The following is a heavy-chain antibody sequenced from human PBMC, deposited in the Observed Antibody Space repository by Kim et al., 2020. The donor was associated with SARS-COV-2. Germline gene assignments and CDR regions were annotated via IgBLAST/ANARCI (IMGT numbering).Heavy chain of an antibody. J-gene: IGHJ5*02. CDR1: GGSFSGYY. D-gene: IGHD6-19*01. V-gene: IGHV4-34*01. Sequence: SETLSLTCAVYGGSFSGYYWSWIRQPPGKGLEWIGEINHSGSTNYNPSLKSRVTISVDTSKNQFSLKLSSVTAADTAVYYCARGSGLVSRWFDPWGQGTL. CDR3: ARGSGLVSRWFDP. CDR2: INHSGST.